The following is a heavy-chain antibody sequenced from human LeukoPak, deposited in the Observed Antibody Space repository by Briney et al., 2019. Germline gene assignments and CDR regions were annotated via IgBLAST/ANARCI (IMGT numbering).Heavy chain of an antibody. D-gene: IGHD5-18*01. Sequence: PGGSLRLSCVGSGFTFSNYAMSWVRQAPGKGLDWVSVISGSAHKIRYADSVRGRFTISRDNSENTVYLQMNNLRGEDTAIYYCAGRITGYSFGYVFWGQGTLVTVSS. CDR2: ISGSAHKI. CDR1: GFTFSNYA. V-gene: IGHV3-23*01. CDR3: AGRITGYSFGYVF. J-gene: IGHJ4*02.